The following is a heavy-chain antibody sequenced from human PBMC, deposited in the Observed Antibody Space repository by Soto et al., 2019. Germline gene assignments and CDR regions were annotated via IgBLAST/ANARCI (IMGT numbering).Heavy chain of an antibody. CDR1: GFTVSTKY. V-gene: IGHV3-66*01. CDR3: ARDPWAADY. CDR2: IYSGGST. Sequence: EVQLVESGGGLVQPGGSLRLSCAASGFTVSTKYMSWVRQAPGKGLEWVSVIYSGGSTFYADSVRGRFTISRDNYKNTVNLQMNSLRAEDTAVYYCARDPWAADYWGQGNMVTVAS. J-gene: IGHJ4*02. D-gene: IGHD3-16*01.